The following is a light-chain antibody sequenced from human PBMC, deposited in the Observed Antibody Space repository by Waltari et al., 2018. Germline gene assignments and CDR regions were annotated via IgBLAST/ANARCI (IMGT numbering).Light chain of an antibody. J-gene: IGKJ4*01. CDR2: VAS. CDR3: QKYNNAPLT. V-gene: IGKV1-27*01. Sequence: DIQMTQSPPSLSASVGDRVTITCRASQPIVNYLAWYQQKPGTAPKLLIYVASTLQSGVPSRFSGSGSGTEFTLTISSLQPEDVATYYCQKYNNAPLTFGGGTKVEIK. CDR1: QPIVNY.